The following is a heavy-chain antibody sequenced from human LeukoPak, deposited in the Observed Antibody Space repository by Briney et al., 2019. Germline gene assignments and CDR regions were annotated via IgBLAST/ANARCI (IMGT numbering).Heavy chain of an antibody. J-gene: IGHJ3*02. V-gene: IGHV1-69*13. CDR1: GYTFTSYG. Sequence: SVKVSCKASGYTFTSYGISWVRQAPGQGLEWMGGIIPIFGTANYAQKFQGRVTITADESTSTAYMELSSLRSEDTAVYYCARATTGTTDAFDIWGQGTMVTVSS. CDR2: IIPIFGTA. D-gene: IGHD1-1*01. CDR3: ARATTGTTDAFDI.